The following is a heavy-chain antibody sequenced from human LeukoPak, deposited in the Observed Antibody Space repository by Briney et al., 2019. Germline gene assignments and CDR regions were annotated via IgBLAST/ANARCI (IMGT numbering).Heavy chain of an antibody. CDR2: IIPIFGTA. D-gene: IGHD2-2*02. J-gene: IGHJ4*02. CDR1: GGTFSSYA. V-gene: IGHV1-69*13. Sequence: SVKVSCKASGGTFSSYAISWVRQAPGQGLEWMGGIIPIFGTANYAQKFQGRVTITADESTSTAYMELSSLRSEDTAVYYCARVPCSSTSCYSREAYFDYWGQGTLVTVSS. CDR3: ARVPCSSTSCYSREAYFDY.